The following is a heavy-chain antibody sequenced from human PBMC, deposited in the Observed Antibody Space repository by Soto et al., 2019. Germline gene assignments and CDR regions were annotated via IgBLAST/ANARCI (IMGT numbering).Heavy chain of an antibody. CDR2: IIPILGIA. CDR1: GGTFSSYT. Sequence: QVQLVQSGAEVKKPGSSVKVSCKASGGTFSSYTISWVRQAPGQGLEWMGRIIPILGIANYAQKFQGRVTITADNSTSTAYMELSSLRSEDTAVYYCASDLGCCSGGSCYSMSGAFDIWGQGTMVTVSS. V-gene: IGHV1-69*02. J-gene: IGHJ3*02. D-gene: IGHD2-15*01. CDR3: ASDLGCCSGGSCYSMSGAFDI.